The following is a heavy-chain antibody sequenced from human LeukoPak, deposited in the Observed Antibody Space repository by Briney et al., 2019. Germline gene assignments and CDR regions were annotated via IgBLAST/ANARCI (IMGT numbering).Heavy chain of an antibody. CDR3: IKDIRPGGMDV. D-gene: IGHD1-14*01. J-gene: IGHJ6*02. CDR1: GFTVLDHA. Sequence: GGSLRLSCVGSGFTVLDHAMHWVRQAPGKGLEWVSGIGWSSGRIDYADSVKGRFTSSRDNAKYSLYLQMNSLRAEDTAIYYCIKDIRPGGMDVWGQGITVTVSS. CDR2: IGWSSGRI. V-gene: IGHV3-9*01.